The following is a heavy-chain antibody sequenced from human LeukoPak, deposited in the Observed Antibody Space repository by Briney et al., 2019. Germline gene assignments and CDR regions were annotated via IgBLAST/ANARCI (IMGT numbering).Heavy chain of an antibody. Sequence: GASVKVSCKASGYTFTSYGISWVRQAPGQGLEWMGWISAYNGNTNYAQKLQGRVTMTTDTSTSTAYMELRSLRSDDTAVYYCARGVEGYSYGFAVSDYWGQGTLVTVSS. CDR1: GYTFTSYG. V-gene: IGHV1-18*01. CDR3: ARGVEGYSYGFAVSDY. CDR2: ISAYNGNT. J-gene: IGHJ4*02. D-gene: IGHD5-18*01.